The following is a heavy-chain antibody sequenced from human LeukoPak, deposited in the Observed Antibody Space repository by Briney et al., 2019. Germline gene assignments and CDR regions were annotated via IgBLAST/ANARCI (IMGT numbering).Heavy chain of an antibody. CDR1: GYTFTSYD. J-gene: IGHJ3*02. V-gene: IGHV1-8*03. Sequence: ASVKVSCKASGYTFTSYDINWVRQATGQGLEWMGWMNPNSGNTGYAQKFQGRVTITRNTSISTAYMELSSLRSEDTAVYYCAKAVGAIRDDAFDIWGQGTMVTVSS. CDR3: AKAVGAIRDDAFDI. CDR2: MNPNSGNT. D-gene: IGHD1-26*01.